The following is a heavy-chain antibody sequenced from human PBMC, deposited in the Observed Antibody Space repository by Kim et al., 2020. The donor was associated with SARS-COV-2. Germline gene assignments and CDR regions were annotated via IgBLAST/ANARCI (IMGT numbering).Heavy chain of an antibody. CDR1: GYSFTSYW. CDR3: ARQAGIAAAGTENLYYYYGMDV. CDR2: IDPSDSYT. J-gene: IGHJ6*02. V-gene: IGHV5-10-1*01. Sequence: GESLKISCKGSGYSFTSYWISWVRQMPGKGLEWMGRIDPSDSYTNYSPSFQGHVTISADKSISTAYLQWSSLKASDTAMYYCARQAGIAAAGTENLYYYYGMDVWGQGTTVTVSS. D-gene: IGHD6-13*01.